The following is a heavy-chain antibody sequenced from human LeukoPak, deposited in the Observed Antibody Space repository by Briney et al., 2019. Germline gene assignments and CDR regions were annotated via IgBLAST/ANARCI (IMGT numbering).Heavy chain of an antibody. Sequence: PSGTLSLTCAVSGGTISSGGYTWNWIRQPPGKALEWIGYIYNSGSTSYNPSLKSRVTISVDTTKNQFSLELSSVTAADTAVYYCARAGYGDSDFDYWGQGTLVTVSS. V-gene: IGHV4-30-4*07. CDR2: IYNSGST. D-gene: IGHD4-17*01. CDR1: GGTISSGGYT. J-gene: IGHJ4*02. CDR3: ARAGYGDSDFDY.